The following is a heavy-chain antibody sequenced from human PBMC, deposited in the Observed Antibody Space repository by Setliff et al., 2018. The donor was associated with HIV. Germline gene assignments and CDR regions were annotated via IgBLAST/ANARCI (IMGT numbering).Heavy chain of an antibody. CDR2: ISTSSTYT. CDR1: GFNFRGYN. V-gene: IGHV3-21*04. CDR3: ARDVAVASFFNY. D-gene: IGHD6-19*01. Sequence: PGGSLRLSCAVSGFNFRGYNMNWVRQAPGKGLEWVSSISTSSTYTYYADSVKGRFTISRDNAKNALYLQMNSLRAEDTAVYYCARDVAVASFFNYWGQGTLVTVSS. J-gene: IGHJ4*02.